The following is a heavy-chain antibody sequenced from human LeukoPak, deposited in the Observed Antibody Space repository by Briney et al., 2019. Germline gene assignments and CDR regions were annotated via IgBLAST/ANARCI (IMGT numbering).Heavy chain of an antibody. V-gene: IGHV3-73*01. CDR1: GFTFSDYY. D-gene: IGHD6-19*01. CDR2: IRSKANSYAT. J-gene: IGHJ4*02. CDR3: TRPGTVAGTKDY. Sequence: GGSLRLSCAASGFTFSDYYMSWIRQAPGKGLEWVGRIRSKANSYATAYAASVKGRFTISRDDSKNTAYLQMNSLKTEDTAVYYCTRPGTVAGTKDYWRQGTLVTVSS.